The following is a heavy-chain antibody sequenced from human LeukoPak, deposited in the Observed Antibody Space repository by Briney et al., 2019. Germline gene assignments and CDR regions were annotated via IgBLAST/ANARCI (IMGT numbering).Heavy chain of an antibody. V-gene: IGHV3-72*01. D-gene: IGHD2-15*01. CDR1: GFTFSDHY. CDR2: TRNKANSYTT. Sequence: GGSLRLSCAASGFTFSDHYMDWVRRAPGKGLEWVGRTRNKANSYTTEYAASVKGRFTISRDDSKNSLYLQMNSLKTEDTAVYYCARALQGDAFDIWGQGTMVTVSS. CDR3: ARALQGDAFDI. J-gene: IGHJ3*02.